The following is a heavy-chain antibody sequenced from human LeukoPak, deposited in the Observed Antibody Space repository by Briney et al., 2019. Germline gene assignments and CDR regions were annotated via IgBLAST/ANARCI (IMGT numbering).Heavy chain of an antibody. CDR1: GFTFGDYA. CDR2: IRSKAYGGTT. D-gene: IGHD3-3*01. Sequence: PGGSLRLSCTASGFTFGDYAMSWVRQAPGKGLEWVGFIRSKAYGGTTEYAASVKGRFTISRDDSKSIAYLQMNSLKTEDTAVYYCTRSRDFWSGEPFGYYYMDVWGKGTTVTVSS. V-gene: IGHV3-49*04. CDR3: TRSRDFWSGEPFGYYYMDV. J-gene: IGHJ6*03.